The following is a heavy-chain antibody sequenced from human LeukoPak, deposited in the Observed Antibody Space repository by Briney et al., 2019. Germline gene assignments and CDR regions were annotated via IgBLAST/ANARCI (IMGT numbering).Heavy chain of an antibody. Sequence: PGGSLRLSCAASGFTFSSYWMHWVRQAPGKGLVWVSRINSDGSTTTYADSVKGRFTISRDNAKNTLYLQMNSLRAEDTAVYYCVRASEGGFDYWGQGTLVTVSS. D-gene: IGHD3-16*01. CDR3: VRASEGGFDY. CDR1: GFTFSSYW. CDR2: INSDGSTT. V-gene: IGHV3-74*01. J-gene: IGHJ4*02.